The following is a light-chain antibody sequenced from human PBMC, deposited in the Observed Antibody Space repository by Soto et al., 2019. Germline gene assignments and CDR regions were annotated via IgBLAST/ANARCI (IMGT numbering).Light chain of an antibody. Sequence: DIQMTQSPFSLSASVGDRVTITCRASQSISSYLNWYQQKPGKAPKLLIYDASSLQSGVPSRFSGSGSGTDFTLTISSLQPEDFATYYCQQSYSSPWTFGQGTKVDIK. CDR2: DAS. V-gene: IGKV1-39*01. CDR1: QSISSY. J-gene: IGKJ1*01. CDR3: QQSYSSPWT.